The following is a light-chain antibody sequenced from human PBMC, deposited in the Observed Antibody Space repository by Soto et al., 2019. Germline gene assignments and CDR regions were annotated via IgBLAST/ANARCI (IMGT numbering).Light chain of an antibody. J-gene: IGKJ3*01. CDR3: QQYNDWPRGT. CDR1: QSVSSN. V-gene: IGKV3-15*01. Sequence: EIVMTQSPATLSVSPGERATLSCRASQSVSSNLAWYQQKTGQLPRLLIYGASTRATGVPARFSGSGSGTEFTLTISSLQSEDFAVYYCQQYNDWPRGTFGPGTKVDIK. CDR2: GAS.